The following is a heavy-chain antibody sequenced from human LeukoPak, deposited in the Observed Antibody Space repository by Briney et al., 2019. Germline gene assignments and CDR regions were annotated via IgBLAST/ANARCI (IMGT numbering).Heavy chain of an antibody. J-gene: IGHJ4*02. CDR3: ARGIGWGDY. D-gene: IGHD3-16*01. Sequence: LGGSLRLSCAASGFTFSDYAMSWVRQAPGKGLEWVSGISGSGGSTYYADSVKGRFSISRDNAKNSLYLQMHSLRPEDTAIYYCARGIGWGDYWGQGNLVTVSS. V-gene: IGHV3-23*01. CDR2: ISGSGGST. CDR1: GFTFSDYA.